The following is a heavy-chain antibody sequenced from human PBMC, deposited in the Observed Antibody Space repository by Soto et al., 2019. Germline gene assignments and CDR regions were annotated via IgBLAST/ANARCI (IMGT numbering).Heavy chain of an antibody. CDR2: IYYSGST. Sequence: QVQLQESGPGLVKPSQTLSLTCTVAGGSISSGNYYWSWIRQHPGKGLEWIGYIYYSGSTYYNPSIKSRVTISVDTSKKQFSLNLSSVTAADTAVYYWARGRGDYSFDYWGQGTLVTVSS. CDR1: GGSISSGNYY. CDR3: ARGRGDYSFDY. V-gene: IGHV4-31*03. D-gene: IGHD4-17*01. J-gene: IGHJ4*02.